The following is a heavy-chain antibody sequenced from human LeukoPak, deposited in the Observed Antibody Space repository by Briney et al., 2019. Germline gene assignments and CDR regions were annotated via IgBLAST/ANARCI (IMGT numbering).Heavy chain of an antibody. V-gene: IGHV3-21*01. J-gene: IGHJ4*02. CDR3: AREGCYYGSGSYEDY. CDR1: EFTLSSYR. D-gene: IGHD3-10*01. CDR2: ISSSSSYI. Sequence: PGGSLRLSCAASEFTLSSYRINWFRQAQGKGLEGSSPISSSSSYIYYANSVKGRFTISRDNAKNSLYLQMNSLRAEDTAVYYCAREGCYYGSGSYEDYWGQGTLVTVSS.